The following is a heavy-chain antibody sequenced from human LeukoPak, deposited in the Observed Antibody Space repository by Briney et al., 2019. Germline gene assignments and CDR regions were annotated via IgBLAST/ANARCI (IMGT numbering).Heavy chain of an antibody. CDR3: AKSRYSYDH. CDR1: GFTFSSYA. CDR2: ISYDGSNK. Sequence: GGSLRLSCAASGFTFSSYAMHWVRQAPGKGLEWVAVISYDGSNKYYADSVKGRFTISRDNSKNTLYLQMNSLRAEDTAVYYCAKSRYSYDHWGQGTLVTVSS. D-gene: IGHD5-18*01. J-gene: IGHJ4*02. V-gene: IGHV3-30*04.